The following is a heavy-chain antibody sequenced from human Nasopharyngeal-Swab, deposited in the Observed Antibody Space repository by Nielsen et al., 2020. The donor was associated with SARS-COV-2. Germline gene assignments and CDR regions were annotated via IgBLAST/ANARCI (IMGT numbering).Heavy chain of an antibody. J-gene: IGHJ4*02. CDR1: GFTFSSSW. Sequence: PGGPLRLSCAASGFTFSSSWMQWVRQAPGKGLAWVSRINRDGSTITYADSVKGRFTISRDNAKNTLYLQMNSLRAEDTAVYYCATVGVGYWGQGTLVTVSS. CDR3: ATVGVGY. D-gene: IGHD4-23*01. V-gene: IGHV3-74*01. CDR2: INRDGSTI.